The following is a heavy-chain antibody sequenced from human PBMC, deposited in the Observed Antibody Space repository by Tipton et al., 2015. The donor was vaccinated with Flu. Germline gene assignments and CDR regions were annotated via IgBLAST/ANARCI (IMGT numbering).Heavy chain of an antibody. V-gene: IGHV4-38-2*01. CDR2: VHQTGNT. J-gene: IGHJ5*02. D-gene: IGHD4-11*01. CDR1: GYSISRGFY. CDR3: ARRDYSNYVSEPKNWFDP. Sequence: TLSLTCAVSGYSISRGFYWGWVRQPPGKGLEWIGNVHQTGNTYYNPSLTSRVTITVDRPRNHFSLRLTSVTAADTAVYYCARRDYSNYVSEPKNWFDPWGQGTLVTVSS.